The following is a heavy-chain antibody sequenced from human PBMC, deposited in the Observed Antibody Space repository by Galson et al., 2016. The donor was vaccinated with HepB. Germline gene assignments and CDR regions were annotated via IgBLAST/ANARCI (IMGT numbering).Heavy chain of an antibody. CDR1: GYTVTSQA. D-gene: IGHD3-10*01. J-gene: IGHJ3*02. CDR3: SRWELFHAFDI. V-gene: IGHV1-3*01. Sequence: SVKVSCKASGYTVTSQAMHWVRQAPGQRLEWMGWINAGNGNTKYSQKFQGRVTFTRDTSANTAYMELSSLRSEDPALYYCSRWELFHAFDIWGQGTMVTVSS. CDR2: INAGNGNT.